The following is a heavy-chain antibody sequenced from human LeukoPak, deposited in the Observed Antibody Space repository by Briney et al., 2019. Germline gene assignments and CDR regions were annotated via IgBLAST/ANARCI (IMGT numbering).Heavy chain of an antibody. Sequence: PSETLSLTCTVSGXSISSYYWNWIRQPPGDGLEWIVYYHYSWSTKYNPSLKSRVTISADTSKSQSSLKLSCVTAADTAVYYCARGGASGSHLHWFDPWGQGTLVT. CDR3: ARGGASGSHLHWFDP. V-gene: IGHV4-59*01. CDR2: YHYSWST. J-gene: IGHJ5*02. D-gene: IGHD3-10*01. CDR1: GXSISSYY.